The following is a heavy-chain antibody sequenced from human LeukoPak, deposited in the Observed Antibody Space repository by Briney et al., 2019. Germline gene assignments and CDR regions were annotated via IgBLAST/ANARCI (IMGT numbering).Heavy chain of an antibody. D-gene: IGHD3-10*01. CDR3: ASSGSGSLRAEY. J-gene: IGHJ4*02. V-gene: IGHV5-51*01. Sequence: GGSLEISCQGSGAIFTSYWIAWVRQLPGKGLEWMGIIYPGDSDTRYSPSFQGQVTISADKSISTAYLQWSSLKASDTAMYYCASSGSGSLRAEYWGQGTLVTVSS. CDR1: GAIFTSYW. CDR2: IYPGDSDT.